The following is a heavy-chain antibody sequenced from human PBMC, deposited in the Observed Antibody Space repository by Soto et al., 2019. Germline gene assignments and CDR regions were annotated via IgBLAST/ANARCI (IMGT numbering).Heavy chain of an antibody. CDR2: ISWDGSRT. J-gene: IGHJ5*02. CDR1: GFKFDDYS. CDR3: AAADYGDYRNWFDP. Sequence: VQLVESGGAVVHPGGSLRLSCAASGFKFDDYSMHWVRQTPAKRLEWVSLISWDGSRTNYADSVRGRFTISRDSSKNSLYLQMNSLSTEDTGMYYCAAADYGDYRNWFDPWGQGTLVTVSS. V-gene: IGHV3-43*01. D-gene: IGHD4-17*01.